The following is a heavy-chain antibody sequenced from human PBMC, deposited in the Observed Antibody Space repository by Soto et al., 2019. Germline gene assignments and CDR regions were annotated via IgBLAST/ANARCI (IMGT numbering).Heavy chain of an antibody. D-gene: IGHD3-22*01. V-gene: IGHV4-31*03. Sequence: SETLSLTCTVSGGSISGYYWSWIRHLPGKGLEWIANVYHTGTTYYNPSLKSRVSMSVDTSQNQFSLILASVTAADTAVYYCARALVTDYNSRDYYYYFAMDVWGQGTSVTVSS. J-gene: IGHJ6*02. CDR1: GGSISGYY. CDR3: ARALVTDYNSRDYYYYFAMDV. CDR2: VYHTGTT.